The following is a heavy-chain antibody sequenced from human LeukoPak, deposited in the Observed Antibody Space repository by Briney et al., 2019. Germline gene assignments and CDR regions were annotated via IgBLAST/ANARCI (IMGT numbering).Heavy chain of an antibody. D-gene: IGHD5-12*01. CDR1: GFTFSSYW. CDR3: ARDLEATIGGTDY. Sequence: GGSLRLSCAAPGFTFSSYWMSWVRQAPGKGLEWVANIKQDGSEKYYVDSVKGRFTISRDNAKNSLYLQMNSLRAEDTAVYYCARDLEATIGGTDYWGQGTLVTVSS. CDR2: IKQDGSEK. J-gene: IGHJ4*02. V-gene: IGHV3-7*01.